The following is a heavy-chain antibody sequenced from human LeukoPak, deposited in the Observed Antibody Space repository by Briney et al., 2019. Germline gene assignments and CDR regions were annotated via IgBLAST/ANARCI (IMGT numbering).Heavy chain of an antibody. CDR3: VKGEKRGTHDGAS. J-gene: IGHJ5*02. V-gene: IGHV4-34*01. CDR2: LNHRESI. Sequence: SETLSLTCSVYGGPFSGYYWSWIRQPPGKGLEWIGELNHRESIVYNPSLKSRVIISIDTSNNQFSLKLSSVTAADTAVYYCVKGEKRGTHDGASWGQGTLVAVSS. CDR1: GGPFSGYY. D-gene: IGHD1-1*01.